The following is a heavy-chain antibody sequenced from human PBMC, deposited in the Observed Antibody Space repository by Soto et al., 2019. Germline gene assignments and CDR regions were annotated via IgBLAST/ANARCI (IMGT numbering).Heavy chain of an antibody. CDR1: GGSFSGYY. Sequence: QVQLQQWGAGLLKPSETLSLTCAVYGGSFSGYYWSWIRQPPGKGLGWIGEINHSGSTNYNPSLKRRVTISVDTSKNQFSLKLGSVTAADTAVYYCARGDSGWYYFDHWGQGTLVTVSS. V-gene: IGHV4-34*01. J-gene: IGHJ4*02. CDR3: ARGDSGWYYFDH. CDR2: INHSGST. D-gene: IGHD6-19*01.